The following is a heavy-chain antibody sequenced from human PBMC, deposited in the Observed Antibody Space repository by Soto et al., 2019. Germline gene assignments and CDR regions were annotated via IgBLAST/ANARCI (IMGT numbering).Heavy chain of an antibody. D-gene: IGHD1-26*01. CDR3: AKDISGSHVGSFDY. CDR2: ISGSGGST. J-gene: IGHJ4*02. V-gene: IGHV3-23*01. CDR1: GFTFSSYA. Sequence: GGSLRLSCADSGFTFSSYAMSWVRQAPGKGLERVSAISGSGGSTYYADSVKGRFTISRDNSKNTLYLQMNSLRAEDTAVYYCAKDISGSHVGSFDYWGQGSLVTVSS.